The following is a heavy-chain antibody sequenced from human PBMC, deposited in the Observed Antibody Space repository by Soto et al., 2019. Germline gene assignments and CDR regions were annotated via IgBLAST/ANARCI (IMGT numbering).Heavy chain of an antibody. CDR1: GGSISSSNW. D-gene: IGHD1-26*01. V-gene: IGHV4-4*02. J-gene: IGHJ6*02. Sequence: PSETLSLTCAVSGGSISSSNWWSWVRQPPGKGLEWIGEIYHSGSTNYNPSLKSRVTISVDKSKNQFSLKLSSVTAADTAVYYCARAVVGAPYYYYGMDVWGQGTTVTVSS. CDR3: ARAVVGAPYYYYGMDV. CDR2: IYHSGST.